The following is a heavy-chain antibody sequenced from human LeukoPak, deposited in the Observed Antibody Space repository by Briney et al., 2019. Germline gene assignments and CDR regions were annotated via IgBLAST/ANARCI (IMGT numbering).Heavy chain of an antibody. CDR1: GYTFTSYA. D-gene: IGHD2-2*01. V-gene: IGHV7-4-1*02. J-gene: IGHJ3*02. CDR2: INTNTGNP. Sequence: ASVKVSCKASGYTFTSYAMNWVRQAPGQGLEWMGWINTNTGNPTYAQGFTGRFVFSLDTSVSTAYLQISSLKAEDTAVYYCARSIVVVPADAFDIWGQGTMVTVSP. CDR3: ARSIVVVPADAFDI.